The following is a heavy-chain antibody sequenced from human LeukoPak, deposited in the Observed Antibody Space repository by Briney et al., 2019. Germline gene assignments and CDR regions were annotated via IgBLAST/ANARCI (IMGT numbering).Heavy chain of an antibody. Sequence: GGSLRLSCAASGFTFSSYGMHWVRQAPGKGLEWVAFIRYDGSNKYHADSVKGRFTISRDNSKNTLYLQMNSLRAEDTAVYYCAKVGDSSGYYYGALDYWGQGTLVTVSS. CDR3: AKVGDSSGYYYGALDY. CDR2: IRYDGSNK. V-gene: IGHV3-30*02. D-gene: IGHD3-22*01. CDR1: GFTFSSYG. J-gene: IGHJ4*02.